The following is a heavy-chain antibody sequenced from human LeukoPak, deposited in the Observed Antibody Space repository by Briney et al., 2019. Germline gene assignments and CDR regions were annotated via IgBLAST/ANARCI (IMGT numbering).Heavy chain of an antibody. CDR2: IGTSAHST. V-gene: IGHV3-23*01. CDR1: GFTFSSYA. CDR3: ARGAYYDFWSGYYTGDAFDI. Sequence: AGGSLRHSCAASGFTFSSYAMSWVRQAPGKGLEWVSTIGTSAHSTYYSDSVKGRFTISRDNSKNTLYLQMNSLRAEDTAVYYCARGAYYDFWSGYYTGDAFDIWGQGTMVTVSS. D-gene: IGHD3-3*01. J-gene: IGHJ3*02.